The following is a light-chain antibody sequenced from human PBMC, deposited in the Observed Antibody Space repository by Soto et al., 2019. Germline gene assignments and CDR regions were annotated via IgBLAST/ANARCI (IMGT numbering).Light chain of an antibody. J-gene: IGKJ4*01. CDR1: QSVSSY. Sequence: EIVLTQSPATLSLSPGERATLSCRASQSVSSYIAWYQQKPGQAPRLLIYDASNRATGIPARFSGSGSGTDFTLTISSLEPEDFALYYCQQRSIWPPTLTFGGGTKVDIK. CDR2: DAS. V-gene: IGKV3-11*01. CDR3: QQRSIWPPTLT.